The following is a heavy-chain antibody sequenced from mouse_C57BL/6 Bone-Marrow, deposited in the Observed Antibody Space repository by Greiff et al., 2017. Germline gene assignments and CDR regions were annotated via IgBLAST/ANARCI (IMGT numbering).Heavy chain of an antibody. J-gene: IGHJ3*01. V-gene: IGHV5-6*01. Sequence: EVLLVESGGDLAKPGGSLKLSCAASGFTFSSYGMSWVRQTPDKRLEWVATISSGGSYTYYPDSVKGRFTISRDKDKNTLYLQMNSLKSEDAAMYSCASTAGGTSWFDYWGQGTLVTVSA. CDR1: GFTFSSYG. CDR3: ASTAGGTSWFDY. CDR2: ISSGGSYT. D-gene: IGHD3-1*01.